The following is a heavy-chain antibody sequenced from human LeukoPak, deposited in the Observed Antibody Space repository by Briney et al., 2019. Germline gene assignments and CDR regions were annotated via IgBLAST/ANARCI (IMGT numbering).Heavy chain of an antibody. CDR1: GFTFSSYG. Sequence: GGSLRLSCAASGFTFSSYGMHWVRQAPGKGLEWVAFIRYDGSNKYYADSVKGRFTISRDNSKNTLYLQMNSLRAEDTAVYYCAKQTSLRFLDPPFDYWGQGTLVTVSS. D-gene: IGHD3-3*01. CDR3: AKQTSLRFLDPPFDY. V-gene: IGHV3-30*02. J-gene: IGHJ4*02. CDR2: IRYDGSNK.